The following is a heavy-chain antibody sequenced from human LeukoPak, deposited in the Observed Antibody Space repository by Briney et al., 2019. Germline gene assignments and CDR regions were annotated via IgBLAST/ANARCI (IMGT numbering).Heavy chain of an antibody. CDR1: GGSFSGYY. J-gene: IGHJ4*02. CDR2: INHSGST. D-gene: IGHD3-10*01. Sequence: SETLSLTCAVYGGSFSGYYWSWIRQPPGKGLEWIGEINHSGSTNYNPSLKSRVTISVDTSKNQFSLKLSSVTAADTAVYYCARRSRRTYYYGSGSYYPLDYWGQGTLVTVSS. V-gene: IGHV4-34*01. CDR3: ARRSRRTYYYGSGSYYPLDY.